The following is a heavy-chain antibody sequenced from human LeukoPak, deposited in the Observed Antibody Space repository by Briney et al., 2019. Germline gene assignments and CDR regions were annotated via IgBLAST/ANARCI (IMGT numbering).Heavy chain of an antibody. CDR2: ISGSGGST. D-gene: IGHD3-22*01. V-gene: IGHV3-23*01. CDR3: AKAGGYDSSLGAFDI. Sequence: PGGPLRLSCAASGFTFSSYAMSWVRQAPGKGLEWVSAISGSGGSTYYADSVKGRFTISRDNSKNTLYLQMNSLRAEDTAVYYCAKAGGYDSSLGAFDIWGQGTMVTVSS. J-gene: IGHJ3*02. CDR1: GFTFSSYA.